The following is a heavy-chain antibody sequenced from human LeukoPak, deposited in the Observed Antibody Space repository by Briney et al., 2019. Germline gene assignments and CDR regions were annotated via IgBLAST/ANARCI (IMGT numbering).Heavy chain of an antibody. D-gene: IGHD3-22*01. CDR1: GGSISSYY. J-gene: IGHJ3*02. Sequence: SETLSLTCTVSGGSISSYYWSWIRQPPGKGLEWIGYIYYSGSTNYNPSLKSRVSISVDTSKNQFSLKLSSVTAADTAVYYCARDFYDSSGLDAFDIWGQGTMVTVSS. CDR3: ARDFYDSSGLDAFDI. V-gene: IGHV4-59*01. CDR2: IYYSGST.